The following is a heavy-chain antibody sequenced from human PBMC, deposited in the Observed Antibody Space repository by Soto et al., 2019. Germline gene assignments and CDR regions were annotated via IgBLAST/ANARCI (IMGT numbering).Heavy chain of an antibody. CDR3: ARDQYGPLYY. Sequence: QVQLVQSGAEVKQPGASVKVSCKPSGYTFTDLYIHWVRQAPGQGLEWMGWVDPNSGGTKQTQKFQGRLTMTRDTSTGAVYMELYSLRSDDTSVDYCARDQYGPLYYWGQGPLVTVSS. D-gene: IGHD3-10*01. CDR2: VDPNSGGT. J-gene: IGHJ4*02. CDR1: GYTFTDLY. V-gene: IGHV1-2*02.